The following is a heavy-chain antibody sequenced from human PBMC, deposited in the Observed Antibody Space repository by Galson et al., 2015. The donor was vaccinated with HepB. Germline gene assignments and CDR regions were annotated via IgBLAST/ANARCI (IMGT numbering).Heavy chain of an antibody. CDR2: ISGSGGGT. Sequence: SLRLSCAASGFSFSSYAVSWVRQAPGKGLEWVSAISGSGGGTYYADSVKGRFTISRDNSKNTLYLQMNSLRAEDTAVYYCASKSYCSSTNCYMVNWFDPWGQGTLVTVSS. CDR1: GFSFSSYA. V-gene: IGHV3-23*01. D-gene: IGHD2-2*02. CDR3: ASKSYCSSTNCYMVNWFDP. J-gene: IGHJ5*02.